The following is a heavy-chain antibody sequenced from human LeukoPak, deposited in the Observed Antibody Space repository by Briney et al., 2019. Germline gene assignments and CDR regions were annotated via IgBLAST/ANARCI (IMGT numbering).Heavy chain of an antibody. CDR1: GFTFSSYS. CDR2: ISSSSSYI. D-gene: IGHD4-17*01. CDR3: ARDRGYGDTSSNPLY. J-gene: IGHJ4*02. V-gene: IGHV3-21*01. Sequence: PGGSLRLSCAASGFTFSSYSMNWVRQAPGKGLEWVSSISSSSSYIYYADSVKGRFTISRDNAKNSLYLQMNSLRAEDTAVYYCARDRGYGDTSSNPLYWGQGTLVTVSS.